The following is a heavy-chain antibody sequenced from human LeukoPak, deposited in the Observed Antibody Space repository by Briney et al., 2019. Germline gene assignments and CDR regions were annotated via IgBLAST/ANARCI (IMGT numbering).Heavy chain of an antibody. J-gene: IGHJ4*02. CDR2: ISSGSSFI. CDR1: GFTFSSYS. V-gene: IGHV3-21*01. Sequence: PGGSLRLSCAASGFTFSSYSMNWVRQAPGKGLEWVSFISSGSSFIYYADSVKGRFTISRDNAKNSLYLQMNSLRAEDTAVYYCASGDGDYLLHTIDYWGQGTLVTVSS. D-gene: IGHD4-17*01. CDR3: ASGDGDYLLHTIDY.